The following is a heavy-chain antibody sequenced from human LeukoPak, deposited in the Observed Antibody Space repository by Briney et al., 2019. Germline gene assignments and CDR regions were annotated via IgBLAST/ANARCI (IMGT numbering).Heavy chain of an antibody. CDR2: IDPNSGGT. CDR1: GYTFTDYY. J-gene: IGHJ6*03. D-gene: IGHD3-22*01. Sequence: EASVKVSCKASGYTFTDYYIHWVRQAPGQRLEWMGWIDPNSGGTNYAQKFQGRVTITTDESTSTAYMELSSLRSEDTAVYYCARGTYYYDSSGYPLYYYMDVWGKGTTVTVSS. V-gene: IGHV1-2*02. CDR3: ARGTYYYDSSGYPLYYYMDV.